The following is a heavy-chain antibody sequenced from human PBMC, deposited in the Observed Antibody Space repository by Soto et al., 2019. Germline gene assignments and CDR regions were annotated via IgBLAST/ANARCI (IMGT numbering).Heavy chain of an antibody. CDR2: IVVGSDNT. J-gene: IGHJ6*02. CDR3: ARSWVTGKGGIDV. D-gene: IGHD3-16*01. Sequence: GASVKVSCKTSGFSFTSSAIQWVRQARGQRLEWIGWIVVGSDNTNYAQKFQERVTMTTDTSTNTAYLDLWTLISDDTAVYYCARSWVTGKGGIDVWGQGTTVTVSS. V-gene: IGHV1-58*02. CDR1: GFSFTSSA.